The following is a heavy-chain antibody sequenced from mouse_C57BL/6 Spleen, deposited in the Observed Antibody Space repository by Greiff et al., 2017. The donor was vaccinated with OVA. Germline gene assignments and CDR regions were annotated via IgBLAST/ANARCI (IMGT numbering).Heavy chain of an antibody. J-gene: IGHJ2*01. V-gene: IGHV5-9-1*02. CDR2: ISSGGDYI. CDR3: TREGWEGGFDY. D-gene: IGHD3-3*01. CDR1: GFTFSSYA. Sequence: EVQGVESGEGLVKPGGSLKLSCAASGFTFSSYAMSWVRQTPEKRLEWVAYISSGGDYIYYADTVKGRFTISRDNARNTLYLKMSSLKSEDTAMYYCTREGWEGGFDYWGQGTTLTVSS.